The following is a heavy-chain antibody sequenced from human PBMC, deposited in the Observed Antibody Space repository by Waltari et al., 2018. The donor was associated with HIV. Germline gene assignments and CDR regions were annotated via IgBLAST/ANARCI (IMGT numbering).Heavy chain of an antibody. J-gene: IGHJ6*02. V-gene: IGHV3-30*18. CDR1: GFRFFTYG. D-gene: IGHD6-19*01. Sequence: QVQLVESGGGVVQPGRSVRLPCAASGFRFFTYGMHWVRQAPGKGLEWVAVIAYDGGHQYYAESVKGRFTSSRDDSKNTLYLDMKSLRPEDTAVYDCAKSVAVANMYYYYGMDVWSPGTTVTVSS. CDR2: IAYDGGHQ. CDR3: AKSVAVANMYYYYGMDV.